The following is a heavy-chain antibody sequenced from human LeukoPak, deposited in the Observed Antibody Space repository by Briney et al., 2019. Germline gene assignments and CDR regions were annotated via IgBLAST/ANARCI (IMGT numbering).Heavy chain of an antibody. CDR2: ISSSSSYI. CDR1: GFTFSSYS. J-gene: IGHJ4*02. D-gene: IGHD3-9*01. V-gene: IGHV3-21*04. Sequence: GGSLRLSCAASGFTFSSYSMNWVRQAPGKGLEWVSLISSSSSYIYYADSVKGRFTISRDNAKNSLYLQMNSLKTEDTAIYYCTRSKYRGGRYIDYWGQGTLVTVSS. CDR3: TRSKYRGGRYIDY.